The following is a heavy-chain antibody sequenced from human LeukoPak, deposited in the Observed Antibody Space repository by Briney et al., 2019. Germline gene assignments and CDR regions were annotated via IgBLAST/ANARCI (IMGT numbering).Heavy chain of an antibody. CDR1: GFTFSSYS. Sequence: GGSLRLSCAASGFTFSSYSMIWVRQAPGKGLEWVSYISSSSSPIYYADSVKGRFTISRDNAKNSLYLQMNSLRAEDTAVYYCARSGYCTSTSCLNGRGAFDIWGQGTMVTVSS. CDR2: ISSSSSPI. D-gene: IGHD2-2*01. J-gene: IGHJ3*02. CDR3: ARSGYCTSTSCLNGRGAFDI. V-gene: IGHV3-48*04.